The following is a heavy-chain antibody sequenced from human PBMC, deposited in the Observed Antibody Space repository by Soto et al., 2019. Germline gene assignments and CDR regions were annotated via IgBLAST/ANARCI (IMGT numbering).Heavy chain of an antibody. D-gene: IGHD6-19*01. J-gene: IGHJ4*02. CDR2: IYYSGST. Sequence: XETLSLTCTVSGGSISSYYWSWIRQPPGKGLEWIGYIYYSGSTNYNPSLKSRVTISVDTSKNQFSLKLSSVTAADTAVYYCAXGGSSXWYRYYFDYWGQRTLVTVSS. CDR3: AXGGSSXWYRYYFDY. V-gene: IGHV4-59*01. CDR1: GGSISSYY.